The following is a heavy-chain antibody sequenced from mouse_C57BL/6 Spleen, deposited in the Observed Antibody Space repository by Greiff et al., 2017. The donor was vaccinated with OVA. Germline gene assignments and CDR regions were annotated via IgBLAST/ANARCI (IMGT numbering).Heavy chain of an antibody. J-gene: IGHJ3*01. CDR2: INPNYGTT. Sequence: EVKLLESGPELVKPGASVKISCKASGYSFTDYNMNWVKQSNGKSLEWIGVINPNYGTTSYNQKFKGKATLTVDQSSSTAYMRLNSLTSEDSAVYYCARSYGSSPFAYWGQGTLVTVSA. V-gene: IGHV1-39*01. D-gene: IGHD1-1*01. CDR3: ARSYGSSPFAY. CDR1: GYSFTDYN.